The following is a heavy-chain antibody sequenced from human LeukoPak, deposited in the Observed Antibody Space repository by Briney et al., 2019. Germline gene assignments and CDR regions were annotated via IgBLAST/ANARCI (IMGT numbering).Heavy chain of an antibody. CDR3: ARDKRAGGTDS. J-gene: IGHJ4*02. Sequence: GGSLRLSCAAYGFTFGNYYMTWVRQAPGKGLEWLSYISHTDRSTVYAESVKGRFIISRDNAKNSLYLQMNSLRAEDTAVYYCARDKRAGGTDSWGQGTLVTVSS. CDR1: GFTFGNYY. CDR2: ISHTDRST. V-gene: IGHV3-11*05. D-gene: IGHD6-13*01.